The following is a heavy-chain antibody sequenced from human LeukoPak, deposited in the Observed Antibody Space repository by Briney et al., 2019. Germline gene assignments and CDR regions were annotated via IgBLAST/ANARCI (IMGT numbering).Heavy chain of an antibody. D-gene: IGHD3-10*01. J-gene: IGHJ6*03. CDR3: ARVESGWFGTLDYYYMDV. CDR1: GYTFTGYY. V-gene: IGHV1-2*02. CDR2: INPNSGGT. Sequence: GASVKVSCKASGYTFTGYYMHWVRQAPGQGLEWMGWINPNSGGTNYAQKFQGRVTMTRDTSISTAYMELSRLRSDDTAVYYCARVESGWFGTLDYYYMDVWGKGTTVTVSS.